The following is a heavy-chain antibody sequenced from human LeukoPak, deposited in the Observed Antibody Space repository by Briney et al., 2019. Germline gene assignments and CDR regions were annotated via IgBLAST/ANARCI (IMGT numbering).Heavy chain of an antibody. Sequence: SETLSLTCTVSGGSISSYYWSWIRQPPGKGLEWIGYIYYSGSTYYNPSLKSRVTISVDTSKNQFSLKLSSVTAADTAVYYCARVVGQYYYADYWGQGTLVTVSS. J-gene: IGHJ4*02. CDR2: IYYSGST. V-gene: IGHV4-59*12. D-gene: IGHD1-26*01. CDR1: GGSISSYY. CDR3: ARVVGQYYYADY.